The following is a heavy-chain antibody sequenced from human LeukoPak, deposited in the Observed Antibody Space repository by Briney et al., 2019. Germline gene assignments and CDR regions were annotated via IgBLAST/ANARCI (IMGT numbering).Heavy chain of an antibody. D-gene: IGHD6-19*01. V-gene: IGHV5-51*01. J-gene: IGHJ6*02. CDR2: IYPGDSDT. Sequence: GESPKISCKGSGYSFTSYWIGWVRQMPGKGLEWMGIIYPGDSDTRYSPSFQGQVTISADKSISTAYLQWSSLKASDTAMYYCARVSVADNYYYYYGMDVWGQGTTVTVSS. CDR3: ARVSVADNYYYYYGMDV. CDR1: GYSFTSYW.